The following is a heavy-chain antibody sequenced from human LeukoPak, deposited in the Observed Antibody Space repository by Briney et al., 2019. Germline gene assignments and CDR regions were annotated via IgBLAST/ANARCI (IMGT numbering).Heavy chain of an antibody. Sequence: GGSLRLSCAVSGFIVSSNYMNWVRQAPGKGLEWVAVIYSRGSTYYADSVKGRFTISRDNSKNTLYLQMNSLRAENTAVYYCARDPRSLTSGSYLDAFDIWGQGTMVTVSS. CDR1: GFIVSSNY. CDR2: IYSRGST. D-gene: IGHD1-26*01. CDR3: ARDPRSLTSGSYLDAFDI. V-gene: IGHV3-53*01. J-gene: IGHJ3*02.